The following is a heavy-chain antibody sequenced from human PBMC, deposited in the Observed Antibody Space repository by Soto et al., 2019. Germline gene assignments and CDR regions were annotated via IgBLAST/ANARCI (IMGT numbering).Heavy chain of an antibody. CDR3: ARDIGFDIDY. CDR2: IYSKAGTI. V-gene: IGHV1-18*01. J-gene: IGHJ4*02. CDR1: GYTFNAFG. Sequence: QVQLVQSGAEVQKPGASVKVSCTTSGYTFNAFGITWVRQAPGLGLEWLGWIYSKAGTINFAPKFQGRVIMTTDTSTSTAYMELTSLTFDASAVDFCARDIGFDIDYWGQGTLVTVS. D-gene: IGHD5-12*01.